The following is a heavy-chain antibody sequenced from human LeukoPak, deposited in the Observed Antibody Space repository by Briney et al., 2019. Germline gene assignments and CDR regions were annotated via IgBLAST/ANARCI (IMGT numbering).Heavy chain of an antibody. J-gene: IGHJ4*02. D-gene: IGHD5-12*01. CDR3: ARDHLSGYDFDY. Sequence: GGSLRLSCAASGFTFSSYSMNWVRQAPGKGLEWVSSISSSSSYIYYADPVKGRFTISRDNAKNSLYLQMNSLRAEDTAVYYCARDHLSGYDFDYWGQGTLVTVSS. V-gene: IGHV3-21*01. CDR2: ISSSSSYI. CDR1: GFTFSSYS.